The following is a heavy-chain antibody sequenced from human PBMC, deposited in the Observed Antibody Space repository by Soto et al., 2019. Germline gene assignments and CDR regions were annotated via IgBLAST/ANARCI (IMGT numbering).Heavy chain of an antibody. J-gene: IGHJ6*02. CDR2: IWYDGSNK. CDR3: ARAFYDILTGYYNENYYYYGMDV. CDR1: GFTFSSYG. Sequence: GGSLRLSCAASGFTFSSYGMHWVRQAPGKGLEWVAVIWYDGSNKYYADSVKGRFTISRDNSKNTLYLQMNSLRAEDTAVYYCARAFYDILTGYYNENYYYYGMDVWGQGTTVTVSS. V-gene: IGHV3-33*01. D-gene: IGHD3-9*01.